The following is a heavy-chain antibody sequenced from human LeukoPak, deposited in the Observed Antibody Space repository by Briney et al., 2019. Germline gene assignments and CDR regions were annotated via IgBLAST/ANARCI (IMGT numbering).Heavy chain of an antibody. Sequence: PGGSLRLSCAASGFTFSSYGMHWVRQAPGKGLEWVAFIRYDGSNKYYADSVKGRFTISRDNSKNTLYLQMNSLRGEDTGVYYCAKDPSFRPGYFEYWGQGTLVTVSS. V-gene: IGHV3-30*02. J-gene: IGHJ4*02. CDR3: AKDPSFRPGYFEY. CDR2: IRYDGSNK. CDR1: GFTFSSYG.